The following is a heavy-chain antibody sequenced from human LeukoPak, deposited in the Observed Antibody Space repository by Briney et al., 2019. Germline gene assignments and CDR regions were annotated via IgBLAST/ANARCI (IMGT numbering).Heavy chain of an antibody. J-gene: IGHJ4*02. Sequence: GRSLRLSCSASGFTLTWHVMYWVRQAPGKALEYVSFIHHNGDITSYADSVRGRFTVSRDNSKNTLFLELSSLRTDDTAVYYCARDMSGTYSFDYWGQGTLVTVSS. CDR2: IHHNGDIT. D-gene: IGHD1-26*01. V-gene: IGHV3-64D*06. CDR3: ARDMSGTYSFDY. CDR1: GFTLTWHV.